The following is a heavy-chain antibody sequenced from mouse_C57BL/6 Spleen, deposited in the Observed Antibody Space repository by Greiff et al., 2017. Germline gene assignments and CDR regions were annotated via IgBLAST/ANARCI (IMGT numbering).Heavy chain of an antibody. J-gene: IGHJ1*03. CDR3: ARAVVATGYFDV. CDR2: INPGSGGT. D-gene: IGHD1-1*01. V-gene: IGHV1-54*01. CDR1: GYAFTNYL. Sequence: QVQLQQSGAELVRPGTSVKVSCKASGYAFTNYLIEWVKQRPGQGLEWIGVINPGSGGTNYNEKLKGKATLTADKSSRTAYMQLSSLTSEDSAVYCCARAVVATGYFDVWGTGTTVTVSS.